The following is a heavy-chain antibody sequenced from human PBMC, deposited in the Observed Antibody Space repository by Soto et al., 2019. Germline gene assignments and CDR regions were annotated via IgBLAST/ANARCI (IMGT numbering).Heavy chain of an antibody. Sequence: SVKCSCKASGGTFSSYAISWVRQAPGQGLEWMGGIIPSFGTANYGQKFQGIVTITADDSTSTADMELSSPSSEDTAVYYCAGGDVTGTHHYYHFSKGMDVWGQGSPVSSP. CDR1: GGTFSSYA. CDR2: IIPSFGTA. V-gene: IGHV1-69*13. J-gene: IGHJ6*02. CDR3: AGGDVTGTHHYYHFSKGMDV. D-gene: IGHD1-7*01.